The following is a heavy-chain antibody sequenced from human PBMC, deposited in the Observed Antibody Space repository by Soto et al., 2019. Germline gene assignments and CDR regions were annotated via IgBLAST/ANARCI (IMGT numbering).Heavy chain of an antibody. CDR1: GYSVTSYW. J-gene: IGHJ6*02. CDR3: ARLGFNYDFLSGYYNVHHYYGIDV. Sequence: GESLNISCKGSGYSVTSYWIGWVRQMPGKGLECMGIIYPGDSDTRYSPSFQGQVTISADKSINSVYLQWSSLKASDTATYYCARLGFNYDFLSGYYNVHHYYGIDVWGQGTTVTVSS. CDR2: IYPGDSDT. D-gene: IGHD3-3*01. V-gene: IGHV5-51*01.